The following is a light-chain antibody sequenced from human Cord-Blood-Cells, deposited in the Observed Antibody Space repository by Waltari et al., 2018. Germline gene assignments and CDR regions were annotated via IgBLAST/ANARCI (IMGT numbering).Light chain of an antibody. CDR2: QDS. Sequence: SYELTQPPSVSVSPGQTARITCSGDALPKQYAYWYQQKQGQAPLLVIYQDSERPPGIPERFSGSSSGTTVTLTISGVQAEDEADYYCQSADSSGTYVFGTGTKVTVL. CDR1: ALPKQY. CDR3: QSADSSGTYV. J-gene: IGLJ1*01. V-gene: IGLV3-25*03.